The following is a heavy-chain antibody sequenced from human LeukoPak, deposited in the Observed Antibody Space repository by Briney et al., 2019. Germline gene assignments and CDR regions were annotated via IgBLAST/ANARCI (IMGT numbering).Heavy chain of an antibody. V-gene: IGHV3-33*01. CDR2: IWFDGSKQ. CDR1: GFTFSNYG. D-gene: IGHD6-25*01. J-gene: IGHJ4*02. CDR3: ARGGDSSDYFDY. Sequence: GGSLRLSCAASGFTFSNYGMHWVRQAPGKGLEWVAVIWFDGSKQYHADSVKGRFTISRDNSKNTLYLQMNSLRAEDTAVYYCARGGDSSDYFDYWGQGTLVTVSS.